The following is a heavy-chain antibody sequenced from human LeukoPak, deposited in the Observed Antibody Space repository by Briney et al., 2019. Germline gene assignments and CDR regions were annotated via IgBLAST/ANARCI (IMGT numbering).Heavy chain of an antibody. J-gene: IGHJ4*02. V-gene: IGHV4-34*01. CDR2: INHSGST. CDR3: ARRAHHQYSSSWYFRY. D-gene: IGHD6-13*01. CDR1: GGSFSGYY. Sequence: SETLSLTCAVYGGSFSGYYWSWIRQPPGKGLWWIGEINHSGSTNYNPSLKSRVTISVDTSKNQFSLKLSSVTAADTAVYYCARRAHHQYSSSWYFRYWGQGTLVTVSS.